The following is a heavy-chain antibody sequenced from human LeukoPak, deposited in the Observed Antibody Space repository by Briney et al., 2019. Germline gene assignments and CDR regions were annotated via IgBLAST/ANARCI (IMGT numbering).Heavy chain of an antibody. CDR2: INHSGST. CDR3: ARVSGITMIVVVNSDAFDI. D-gene: IGHD3-22*01. Sequence: SETLSLTCAVYGGSFSAYYWSWIRQAPGKGLEWIGEINHSGSTNYNPSLKSRVTISLDTSKNQFSLKLSSVTAADTAVYYCARVSGITMIVVVNSDAFDIWGQGTMVTVSS. V-gene: IGHV4-34*01. CDR1: GGSFSAYY. J-gene: IGHJ3*02.